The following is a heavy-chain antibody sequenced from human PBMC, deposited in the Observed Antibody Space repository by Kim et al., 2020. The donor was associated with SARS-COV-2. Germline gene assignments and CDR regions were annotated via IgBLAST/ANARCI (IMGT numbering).Heavy chain of an antibody. J-gene: IGHJ5*02. CDR3: ARTGRYCSSTSCYEGWFDP. CDR2: INTNTGNP. V-gene: IGHV7-4-1*02. CDR1: GYTFTSYA. D-gene: IGHD2-2*01. Sequence: ASVKVSCKASGYTFTSYAMNWVRQAPGQGLEWMGWINTNTGNPTYAQGFTGRFVFSLDTSVSTAYLQISSLKAEDTAVYYCARTGRYCSSTSCYEGWFDPWGQGTLVTVSS.